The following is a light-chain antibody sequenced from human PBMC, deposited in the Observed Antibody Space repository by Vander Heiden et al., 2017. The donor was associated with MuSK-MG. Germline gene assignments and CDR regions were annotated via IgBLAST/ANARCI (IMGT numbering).Light chain of an antibody. CDR2: RAS. CDR3: QQYNSYSRT. J-gene: IGKJ1*01. CDR1: QSISTW. V-gene: IGKV1-5*03. Sequence: DIQMTQSPSTLSASVGDSVTITCRASQSISTWLAWYQQKPGKAPKALIYRASTLESGVPSRFSGSGSGTEFTLTISSLQPDDFATYYCQQYNSYSRTFGQGTKVEIK.